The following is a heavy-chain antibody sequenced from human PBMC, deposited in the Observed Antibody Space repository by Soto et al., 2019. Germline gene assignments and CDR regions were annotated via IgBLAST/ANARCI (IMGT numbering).Heavy chain of an antibody. CDR2: IIPILGIA. J-gene: IGHJ4*02. CDR1: GGTFSSYT. CDR3: ARESSPIEYCGGGSCYLDY. V-gene: IGHV1-69*08. D-gene: IGHD2-15*01. Sequence: QVQLVQSGAEVKKPGSSVKVSCKASGGTFSSYTISWVRQAPGQGLEWMGRIIPILGIANYAQKFQGRVTLTAEKSTSPAYRELSSLRAEDTAVYYCARESSPIEYCGGGSCYLDYWGQGTLVTVSS.